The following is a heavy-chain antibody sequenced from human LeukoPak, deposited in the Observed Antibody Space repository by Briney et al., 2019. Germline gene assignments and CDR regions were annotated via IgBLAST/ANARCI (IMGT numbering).Heavy chain of an antibody. CDR2: IYHGGSA. CDR1: GGSISSNHW. D-gene: IGHD3-22*01. Sequence: SETLSLTCAVSGGSISSNHWWTWVRQPPRKGLEWIGEIYHGGSANYNPSLKSRVTMSVDKSKNQFSLRLTSVTAADTAVYYCARGPRVGYYDSSGYYHYYFYMDVWGKGTTVTISS. CDR3: ARGPRVGYYDSSGYYHYYFYMDV. V-gene: IGHV4-4*02. J-gene: IGHJ6*03.